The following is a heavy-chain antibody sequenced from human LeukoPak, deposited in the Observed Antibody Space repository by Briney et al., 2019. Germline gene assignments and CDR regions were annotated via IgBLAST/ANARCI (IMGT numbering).Heavy chain of an antibody. Sequence: GGSLRLSCAASGFTFSDQSMNWVRQAPGKGLEWVSSISGNSLHIFYADSVKGRFTISRDNAKNSLYLQMNNLRAEDTAVYYCVGPDSQFDCWGQGTLVTVSS. CDR2: ISGNSLHI. D-gene: IGHD3-10*01. V-gene: IGHV3-21*01. CDR3: VGPDSQFDC. J-gene: IGHJ4*02. CDR1: GFTFSDQS.